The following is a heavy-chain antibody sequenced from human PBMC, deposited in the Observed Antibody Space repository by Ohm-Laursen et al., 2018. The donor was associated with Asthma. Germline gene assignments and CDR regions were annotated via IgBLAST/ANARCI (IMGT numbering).Heavy chain of an antibody. CDR1: GFSFSSYT. J-gene: IGHJ5*02. D-gene: IGHD6-13*01. CDR2: ISSSSSSL. V-gene: IGHV3-48*01. CDR3: GRVYSSSWDP. Sequence: SLRLSCSASGFSFSSYTMNWVRQAPGKGLEWVSYISSSSSSLYYADSVKGRFTISRDDAKNSLSLQMNSLRADDTAVYYCGRVYSSSWDPRGQGTLVTVSS.